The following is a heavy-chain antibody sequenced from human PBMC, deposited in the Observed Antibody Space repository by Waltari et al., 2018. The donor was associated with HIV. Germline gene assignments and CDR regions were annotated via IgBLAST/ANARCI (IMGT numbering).Heavy chain of an antibody. CDR2: RNSDGSST. CDR3: ARSAGHFDL. V-gene: IGHV3-74*01. J-gene: IGHJ2*01. Sequence: EVQLVESGGGLVQPGGSLRLSCAASGFTFSSYWMHWVRQAPGKGLGWGSGRNSDGSSTINADAMDGRFTVSRDNAKSTLYLKRSRRQAEERAVYYGARSAGHFDLWGRGTLVIVSS. CDR1: GFTFSSYW.